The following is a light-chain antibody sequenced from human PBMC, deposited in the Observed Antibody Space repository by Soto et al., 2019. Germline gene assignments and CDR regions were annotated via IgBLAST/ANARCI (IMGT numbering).Light chain of an antibody. CDR2: GTS. Sequence: DIHMTQSPSTLSASVGDRVTITCRASQSISIWLAWYQQKPGRAHNLLIYGTSRLASGVPSRFSGSGSGTEFPLTLSSLQPEDFATHYGQHQNDYSLTFGQGTKVEI. J-gene: IGKJ1*01. V-gene: IGKV1-5*03. CDR3: QHQNDYSLT. CDR1: QSISIW.